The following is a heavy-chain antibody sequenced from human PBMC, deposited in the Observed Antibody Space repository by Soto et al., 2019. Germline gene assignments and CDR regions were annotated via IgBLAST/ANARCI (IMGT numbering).Heavy chain of an antibody. CDR2: ISYSGST. D-gene: IGHD1-26*01. Sequence: AETLSLTCTVSGGSIIIDYWGWLLQPPGKGLEWIAYISYSGSTNYNPSLKRRVTISVDTSKNQLSLHLSSVTAADTAVYYCARVLSGSSLFDYWGQGTLVTVSS. CDR1: GGSIIIDY. J-gene: IGHJ4*02. CDR3: ARVLSGSSLFDY. V-gene: IGHV4-59*01.